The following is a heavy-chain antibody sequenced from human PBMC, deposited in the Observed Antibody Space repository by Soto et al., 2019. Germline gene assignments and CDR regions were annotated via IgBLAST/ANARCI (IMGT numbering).Heavy chain of an antibody. CDR3: AHRVLRTVFGLVTTTAIYFDF. D-gene: IGHD3-3*01. V-gene: IGHV2-5*02. J-gene: IGHJ4*02. Sequence: QITLNESGPTVVRPTETLTLTCRFSGFSLTTSGVGVGWIRQSPGKAPEWLALIYWDDDKRYSASLKSRLTITKDTSKNQVVLTVSDLDPTDTATEYCAHRVLRTVFGLVTTTAIYFDFWGQGTPVAVSS. CDR2: IYWDDDK. CDR1: GFSLTTSGVG.